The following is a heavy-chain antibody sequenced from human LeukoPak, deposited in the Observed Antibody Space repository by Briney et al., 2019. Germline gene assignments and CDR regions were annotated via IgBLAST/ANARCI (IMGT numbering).Heavy chain of an antibody. J-gene: IGHJ4*02. CDR2: IDPSDSYT. CDR1: GYSFTSYW. V-gene: IGHV5-10-1*01. Sequence: GESLRISGKGSGYSFTSYWISWVRQLPGKGLEWMGRIDPSDSYTNYSPSFQGHVTISADKSISTAYLQWSSLKASDTAMYYCARHRYCSSTSCYGVFDYWGQGTLVTVSS. D-gene: IGHD2-2*01. CDR3: ARHRYCSSTSCYGVFDY.